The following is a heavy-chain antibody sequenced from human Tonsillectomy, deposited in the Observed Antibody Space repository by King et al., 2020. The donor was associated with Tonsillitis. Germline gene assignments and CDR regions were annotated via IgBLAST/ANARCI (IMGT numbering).Heavy chain of an antibody. CDR2: IIPIFGTA. CDR3: ARETVATTFNYYGMAV. CDR1: GGTFSTYP. V-gene: IGHV1-69*06. J-gene: IGHJ6*02. D-gene: IGHD1-1*01. Sequence: QLVQSGAEVKKPGSSVKVSCKASGGTFSTYPISWVRQAPGQGLEWMGGIIPIFGTANYAQRFQDRVTITADKSTSTAYMELSSLRSEDTAMYYCARETVATTFNYYGMAVWGQGSTVTVSS.